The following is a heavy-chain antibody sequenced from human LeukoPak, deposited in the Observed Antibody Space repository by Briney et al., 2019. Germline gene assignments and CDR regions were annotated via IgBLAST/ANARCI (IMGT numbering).Heavy chain of an antibody. CDR2: IKQDGGEK. V-gene: IGHV3-7*01. D-gene: IGHD3-10*01. CDR1: GFTISNYW. J-gene: IGHJ4*02. Sequence: PGGSLRLSCAASGFTISNYWMSWVRQAPGKGLEWVANIKQDGGEKYYADSVKGRFTISRDNAENSLFLQVNSLRAEDTAVYYCARDPRRDTMVRGVPKEGPLDYWGQGTLVTVSS. CDR3: ARDPRRDTMVRGVPKEGPLDY.